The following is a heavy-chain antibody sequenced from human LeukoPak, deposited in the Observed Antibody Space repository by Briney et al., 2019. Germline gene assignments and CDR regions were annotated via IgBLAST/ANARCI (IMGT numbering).Heavy chain of an antibody. CDR1: GFTVSSSY. J-gene: IGHJ4*02. D-gene: IGHD1-26*01. Sequence: GGSLRLSCAPSGFTVSSSYMSWVRQAPGKGLEWVSAISGSGGSTYYADSVKGRFTISRDNSKNTLYLQMNSLRAEDTAVYYCAKGLDGSYYYYWGQGTLVTVSS. CDR3: AKGLDGSYYYY. CDR2: ISGSGGST. V-gene: IGHV3-23*01.